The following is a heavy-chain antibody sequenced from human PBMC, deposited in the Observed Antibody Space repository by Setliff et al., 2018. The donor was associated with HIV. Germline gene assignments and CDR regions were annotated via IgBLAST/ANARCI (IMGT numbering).Heavy chain of an antibody. CDR1: GDSVTTSSW. CDR2: IKSKADGGAT. Sequence: GGSLSLTCAVSGDSVTTSSWWSWVRQAPGKGLEWVGRIKSKADGGATDYAAPVKGRFSISRDDSKNMLYLQMNSLETEDTAVYYCTTDLIIRGVIIDGALRWGQGTLVTVSS. CDR3: TTDLIIRGVIIDGALR. J-gene: IGHJ4*02. D-gene: IGHD3-10*01. V-gene: IGHV3-15*01.